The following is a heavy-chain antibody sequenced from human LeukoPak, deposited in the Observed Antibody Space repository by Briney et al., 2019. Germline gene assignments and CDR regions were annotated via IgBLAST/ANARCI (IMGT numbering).Heavy chain of an antibody. CDR2: IYSNGWT. CDR3: ARGSGWNSFDP. D-gene: IGHD6-19*01. J-gene: IGHJ5*02. Sequence: SETLSLTCTVSGGSISTDLYYWTWIRQPAGKGLEWIGRIYSNGWTDYNPPLKSRVSISIDTSKNPFSLKMSLATAADTALYYCARGSGWNSFDPWGQGTLVTVSS. V-gene: IGHV4-61*02. CDR1: GGSISTDLYY.